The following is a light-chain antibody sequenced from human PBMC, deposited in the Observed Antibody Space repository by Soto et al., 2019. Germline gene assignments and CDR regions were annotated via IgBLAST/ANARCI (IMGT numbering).Light chain of an antibody. Sequence: EIVLTQSPGTLSLSPGERATLSCRASQSLSSSYLAWYQQKPGQAPRLLIYGTSIRATGIPDRFSGSGSGTDFTLTITRLEPEDFAVYYCQQYGSSPLINAQEYTFGQGTKLEIK. CDR1: QSLSSSY. CDR2: GTS. J-gene: IGKJ2*01. V-gene: IGKV3-20*01. CDR3: QQYGSSPLINAQEYT.